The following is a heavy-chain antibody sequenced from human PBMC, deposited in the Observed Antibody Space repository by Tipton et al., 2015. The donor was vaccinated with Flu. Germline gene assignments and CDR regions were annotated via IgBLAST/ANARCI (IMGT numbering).Heavy chain of an antibody. J-gene: IGHJ5*02. CDR2: IYYSGST. CDR1: GGSISSDDYF. V-gene: IGHV4-39*07. CDR3: ARERPHCSGGSCYSGPSDA. D-gene: IGHD2-15*01. Sequence: SLTCTVSGGSISSDDYFWGWIRQPPGKGLEWIGRIYYSGSTYYSSSLKSRVTISLDTSNNQFSLKVTSVTAADTAVYYCARERPHCSGGSCYSGPSDAWGQGTLVTVSS.